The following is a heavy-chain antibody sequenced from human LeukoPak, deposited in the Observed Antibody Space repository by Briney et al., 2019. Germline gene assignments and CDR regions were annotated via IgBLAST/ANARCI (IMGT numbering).Heavy chain of an antibody. J-gene: IGHJ4*02. D-gene: IGHD3-22*01. Sequence: PGGSLRLSCAASGFTFSSYWMSWFRQAPGKGLEWVANIKQDGSEKYYVDSVKGRFTISRDNAKNSLYLQMNSQRAEDTAVYYCARVPRYYYDSSGYYSDYWGQGTLVTVSS. V-gene: IGHV3-7*01. CDR3: ARVPRYYYDSSGYYSDY. CDR1: GFTFSSYW. CDR2: IKQDGSEK.